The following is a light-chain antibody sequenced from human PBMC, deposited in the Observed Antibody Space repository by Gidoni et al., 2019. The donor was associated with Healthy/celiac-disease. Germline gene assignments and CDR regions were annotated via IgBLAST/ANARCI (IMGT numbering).Light chain of an antibody. CDR2: DAS. CDR1: QDISNY. V-gene: IGKV1-33*01. CDR3: QQYDNLCS. Sequence: DIQMTQSPSSLSASVGDRVTITCQASQDISNYLNWYQQKPGKAPKLLIYDASNLETGVPSRFSGSGSETDFTFTISSLQPEDIATYYCQQYDNLCSFGQGTKLEIK. J-gene: IGKJ2*04.